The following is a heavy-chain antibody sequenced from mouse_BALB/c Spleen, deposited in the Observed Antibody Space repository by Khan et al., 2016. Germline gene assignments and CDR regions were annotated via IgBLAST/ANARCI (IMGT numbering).Heavy chain of an antibody. CDR3: ARFYYGYDYGMDY. Sequence: QVQLQQSGAELMKPGASVKISCKATGYTFSTYWIEWVKQRPGHGLEWIGEILPGSGSSNYNEKLKGKATFTADTSSNTAYMQLSSLTSEDSAVYYCARFYYGYDYGMDYWGQGTSVTVSS. V-gene: IGHV1-9*01. J-gene: IGHJ4*01. CDR2: ILPGSGSS. D-gene: IGHD2-2*01. CDR1: GYTFSTYW.